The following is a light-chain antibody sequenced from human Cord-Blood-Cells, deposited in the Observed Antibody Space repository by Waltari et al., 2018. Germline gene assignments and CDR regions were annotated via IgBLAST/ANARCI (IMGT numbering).Light chain of an antibody. J-gene: IGKJ5*01. CDR1: QDISNY. CDR2: DAS. Sequence: DIQMTQSPSSLSASVGDRVTITCQASQDISNYLNWYQQKPGKAPKLLIYDASNSETTAPSRFSGSGSGTDSAFTISSLQPEDIATYYCQQYDNLPITFGQGTRLEMK. CDR3: QQYDNLPIT. V-gene: IGKV1-33*01.